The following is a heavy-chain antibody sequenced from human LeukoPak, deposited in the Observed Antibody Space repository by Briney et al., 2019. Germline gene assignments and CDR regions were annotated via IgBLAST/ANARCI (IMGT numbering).Heavy chain of an antibody. Sequence: ASVKVSCKASGYTFTGYYMHWVRQAPGQGFEWMGWISAYNGNTNYAQKLQGRVTMTRDMSISTAYMELSRLRSDDTAVYYCARAYYYDSSGYYYPPGYWGQGTLVTVSS. D-gene: IGHD3-22*01. CDR2: ISAYNGNT. V-gene: IGHV1-2*02. CDR1: GYTFTGYY. J-gene: IGHJ4*02. CDR3: ARAYYYDSSGYYYPPGY.